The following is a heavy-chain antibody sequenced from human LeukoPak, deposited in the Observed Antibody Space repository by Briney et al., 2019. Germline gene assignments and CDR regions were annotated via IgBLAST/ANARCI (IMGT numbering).Heavy chain of an antibody. V-gene: IGHV3-23*01. J-gene: IGHJ3*02. CDR3: AKVYGYVPDI. Sequence: GGSLRLSCAASGFSFSRHWMHWVRQAPGKGLEWVSAISGSGGSTYYADSVKGRFTISRDNSKNTLYLQMNSLRAEDTAVYYCAKVYGYVPDIWGQGTMVTVSS. D-gene: IGHD5-18*01. CDR1: GFSFSRHW. CDR2: ISGSGGST.